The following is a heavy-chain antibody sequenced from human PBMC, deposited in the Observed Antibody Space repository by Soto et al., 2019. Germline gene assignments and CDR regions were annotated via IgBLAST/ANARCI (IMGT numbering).Heavy chain of an antibody. D-gene: IGHD6-13*01. CDR2: ISAYNGNT. Sequence: ASVKVSCKASGYTFTSYGISWVRQAPGQGLEWMGWISAYNGNTNYAQKLQGRVTMTTDTSTSTAYMELRSLRSDDTAVYYCARRSGEYSSSWPLVDIYYYYMDVWGKGTTVTVSS. CDR3: ARRSGEYSSSWPLVDIYYYYMDV. CDR1: GYTFTSYG. J-gene: IGHJ6*03. V-gene: IGHV1-18*01.